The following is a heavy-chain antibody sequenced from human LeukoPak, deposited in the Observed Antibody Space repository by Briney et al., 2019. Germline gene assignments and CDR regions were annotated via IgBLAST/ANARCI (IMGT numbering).Heavy chain of an antibody. CDR3: ARDFVYCSGGSCYSGDWYYFDY. V-gene: IGHV3-7*01. J-gene: IGHJ4*02. D-gene: IGHD2-15*01. CDR1: GFTFSSYW. CDR2: IKQDGSEK. Sequence: GRSLRLSCAASGFTFSSYWMSWVRQAPGKGLEWVANIKQDGSEKYYVDSVKGRFTISRDNAKNSLYLQMNSLRAEDTAVYYCARDFVYCSGGSCYSGDWYYFDYWGQGTLVTVSS.